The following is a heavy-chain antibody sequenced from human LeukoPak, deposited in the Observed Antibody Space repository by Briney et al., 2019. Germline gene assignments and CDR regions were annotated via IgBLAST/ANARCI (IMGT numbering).Heavy chain of an antibody. CDR1: GFTFSSYS. J-gene: IGHJ4*02. V-gene: IGHV3-21*01. CDR2: ISSSSSYI. CDR3: AKYTMIVVVIPGGATFDY. Sequence: PGGSLRLSCAASGFTFSSYSMNWVRQAPGKGLEWVSSISSSSSYIYYADSVKGRFTISRDNAKNSLYLQMNSLRAEDTAVYYCAKYTMIVVVIPGGATFDYWGQGTLVTVSS. D-gene: IGHD3-22*01.